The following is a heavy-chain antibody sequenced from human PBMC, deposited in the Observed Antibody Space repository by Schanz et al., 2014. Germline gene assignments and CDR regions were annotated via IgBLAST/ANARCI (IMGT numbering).Heavy chain of an antibody. Sequence: QVQLVQSGAEVKKPGVSVKVSCKASGYTFTTYYIHWVRQAPGQGLEWMGKINPSSGTTRIAQNFQSILTVSMNTPTTTVNMELSSLRSEDTAVYYCARGGFFDSNSFDAWGQGSLVNVSS. CDR1: GYTFTTYY. CDR2: INPSSGTT. J-gene: IGHJ4*02. V-gene: IGHV1-46*03. D-gene: IGHD3-22*01. CDR3: ARGGFFDSNSFDA.